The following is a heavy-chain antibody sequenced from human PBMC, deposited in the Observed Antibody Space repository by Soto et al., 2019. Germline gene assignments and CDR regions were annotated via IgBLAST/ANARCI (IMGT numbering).Heavy chain of an antibody. Sequence: SETLSLTCXVCWGAVSSYYCIWILPPPGKGLEWIGYIYYSGSTNYNPSLKSRVTISVDTSKNQFSLKLSSVTAADTAVYYCARGCSGGSCYLGLDYWGQGTLVTVSS. V-gene: IGHV4-59*02. CDR3: ARGCSGGSCYLGLDY. CDR1: WGAVSSYY. D-gene: IGHD2-15*01. J-gene: IGHJ4*02. CDR2: IYYSGST.